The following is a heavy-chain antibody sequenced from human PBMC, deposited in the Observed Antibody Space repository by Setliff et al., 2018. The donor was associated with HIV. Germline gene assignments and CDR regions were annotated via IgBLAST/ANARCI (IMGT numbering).Heavy chain of an antibody. D-gene: IGHD3-10*01. CDR3: ARAGNFGDWDGFDV. J-gene: IGHJ3*01. CDR2: INHSGGT. V-gene: IGHV4-34*01. Sequence: LSLTCAVYGGSFTAYHWSWIRQPPGRGLEWIAEINHSGGTNHNPSLKSRITISVDTSKKQVSLKLTSVTAADTAIYYCARAGNFGDWDGFDVWGQGTMVTVS. CDR1: GGSFTAYH.